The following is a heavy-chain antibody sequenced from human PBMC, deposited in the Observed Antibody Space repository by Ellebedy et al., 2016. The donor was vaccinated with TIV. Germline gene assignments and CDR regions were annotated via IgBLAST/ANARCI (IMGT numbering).Heavy chain of an antibody. V-gene: IGHV1-69*13. D-gene: IGHD3-3*01. CDR1: GYTFTSYY. CDR3: ARGHDLGF. J-gene: IGHJ3*01. CDR2: IIPIFGTA. Sequence: SVKVSXXASGYTFTSYYMHWVRQAPGQGLEWMGGIIPIFGTANYAQKFQGRVTITADESTSTAYMELSSLRSEDTAVYYCARGHDLGFWGQGTMVTVSS.